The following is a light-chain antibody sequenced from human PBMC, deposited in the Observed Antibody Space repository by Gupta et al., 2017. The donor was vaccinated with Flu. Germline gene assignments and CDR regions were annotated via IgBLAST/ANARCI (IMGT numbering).Light chain of an antibody. V-gene: IGKV2-28*01. J-gene: IGKJ4*01. CDR2: MGS. Sequence: TPGEPASISCRSSQSLLHSNGYNYLDWYVQKPGQSPQLLIYMGSNRASWVPDRFSGSGSGTDFTLKISRVEAEDVGVYYCMQALQTPLTFGGGTKVEIK. CDR3: MQALQTPLT. CDR1: QSLLHSNGYNY.